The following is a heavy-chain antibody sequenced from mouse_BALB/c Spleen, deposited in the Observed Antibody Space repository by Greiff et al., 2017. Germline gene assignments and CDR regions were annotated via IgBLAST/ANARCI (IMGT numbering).Heavy chain of an antibody. D-gene: IGHD1-1*01. CDR3: ARDNNYGSTSFDY. J-gene: IGHJ2*01. CDR1: GYSITSGYY. Sequence: EVKLQESGPGLVKPSQSLSLTSSVTGYSITSGYYWNWIRQFPGNKLEWMGYISYDGSNNYNPSLKNRISITRDTSKNQFFLKLNSVTTEDTATYYCARDNNYGSTSFDYWGQGTTLTVSS. CDR2: ISYDGSN. V-gene: IGHV3-6*02.